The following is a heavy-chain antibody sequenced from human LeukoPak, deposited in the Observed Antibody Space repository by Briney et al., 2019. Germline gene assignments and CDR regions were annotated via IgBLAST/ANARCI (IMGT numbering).Heavy chain of an antibody. CDR3: ARWILGYCSGGSCYSPHYNWFDP. J-gene: IGHJ5*02. CDR2: INHSGST. D-gene: IGHD2-15*01. Sequence: PSETLSLTCAVYGGSFSGYYWSWIRQPPGKGLEWIGEINHSGSTNYNPSLKSRVTISVDTSKNQFSLKLSSVTAADTAVYYCARWILGYCSGGSCYSPHYNWFDPWGQGTLVTVSS. CDR1: GGSFSGYY. V-gene: IGHV4-34*01.